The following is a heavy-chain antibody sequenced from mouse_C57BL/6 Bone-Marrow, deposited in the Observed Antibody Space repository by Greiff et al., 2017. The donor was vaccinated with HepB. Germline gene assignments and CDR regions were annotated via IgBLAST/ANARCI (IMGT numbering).Heavy chain of an antibody. CDR3: ARGDYYSFYFDV. Sequence: EVKVVESGGGLVQPGGSLKLSCAASGFTFSDYYMYWVRQTPEKRLEWVAHISNGGGSTYYPDTVKGRFTISRDNAKNTLYLQMSRLKSEDTAMYYCARGDYYSFYFDVWGTGTTVTVSS. V-gene: IGHV5-12*01. CDR2: ISNGGGST. CDR1: GFTFSDYY. J-gene: IGHJ1*03. D-gene: IGHD2-12*01.